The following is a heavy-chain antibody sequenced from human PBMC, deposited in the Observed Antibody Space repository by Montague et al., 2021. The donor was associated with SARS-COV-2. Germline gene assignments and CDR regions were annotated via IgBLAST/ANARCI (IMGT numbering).Heavy chain of an antibody. J-gene: IGHJ3*02. CDR2: ISYDASNK. V-gene: IGHV3-30-3*01. D-gene: IGHD2/OR15-2a*01. Sequence: SLRLSCAASGFPFSSYAMHWFRQAPGKGLEWVAVISYDASNKYYADSVKGRFTISRDNSKNTLYLQMNSLRAEDTAVYYCASELLGAFDIWGQGTMVTVSS. CDR3: ASELLGAFDI. CDR1: GFPFSSYA.